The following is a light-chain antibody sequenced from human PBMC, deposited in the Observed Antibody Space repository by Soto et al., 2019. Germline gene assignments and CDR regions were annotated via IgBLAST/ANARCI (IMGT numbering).Light chain of an antibody. CDR2: EVS. J-gene: IGLJ2*01. V-gene: IGLV2-8*01. CDR1: SSDVGGYNY. Sequence: QSALTQPPSASGSPGQSVTISCTGTSSDVGGYNYVSLYQQHPGKAPKLMIYEVSKRPSGVPDRFSGSKSGNTASLTGSGLQAEDEADYYCSSYAGSNDVVFGGGTKVTVL. CDR3: SSYAGSNDVV.